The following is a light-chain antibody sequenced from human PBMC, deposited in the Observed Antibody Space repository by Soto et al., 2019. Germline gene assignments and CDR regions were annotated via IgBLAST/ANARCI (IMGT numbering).Light chain of an antibody. CDR3: QKYNSVPST. V-gene: IGKV1-27*01. J-gene: IGKJ1*01. Sequence: DIQMTQSPSSLSASVGDRVTITCRASQDISNYLGWYQQKSGKVPKLLIYAASTLQSGVPSRFSGSGSGTDFTLTISSLQPEDVATYYCQKYNSVPSTFGQGTKVEIK. CDR1: QDISNY. CDR2: AAS.